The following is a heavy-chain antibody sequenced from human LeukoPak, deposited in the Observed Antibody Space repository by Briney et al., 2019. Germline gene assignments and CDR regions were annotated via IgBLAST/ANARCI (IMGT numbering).Heavy chain of an antibody. D-gene: IGHD3-3*01. CDR3: ARGPKDFWSGYWVDYFDY. Sequence: SETLSLTCAVYGGSFSGYYWSWIRQPPGKGLEWIGEINHSGSTNYNPSLKSRVTISVDTSKNQFSLKLSSVTAADTAVYYCARGPKDFWSGYWVDYFDYWGQGTLVTVSS. V-gene: IGHV4-34*01. CDR2: INHSGST. J-gene: IGHJ4*02. CDR1: GGSFSGYY.